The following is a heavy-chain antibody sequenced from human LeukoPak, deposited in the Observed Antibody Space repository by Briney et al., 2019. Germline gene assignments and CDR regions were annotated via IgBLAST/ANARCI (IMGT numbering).Heavy chain of an antibody. Sequence: GGSLRLSCAASGFTVSSNYMSWVRQAPGKGLEWVSVIYSGGSTYYADSVKGRFTISRDNSKNTLYLQMNSLRAEDTAVYYCAREETIAVAGSDYWGQGTLVTASS. D-gene: IGHD6-19*01. J-gene: IGHJ4*02. CDR1: GFTVSSNY. V-gene: IGHV3-66*02. CDR2: IYSGGST. CDR3: AREETIAVAGSDY.